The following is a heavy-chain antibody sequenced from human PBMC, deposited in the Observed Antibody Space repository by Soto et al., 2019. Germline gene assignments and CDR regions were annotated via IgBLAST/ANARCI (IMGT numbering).Heavy chain of an antibody. CDR3: AKAGIQLWFSGMDV. CDR2: ISGSGGST. CDR1: GFTFSSYA. D-gene: IGHD5-18*01. Sequence: VGSLRLSCAASGFTFSSYAMSWVRQAPGKGLEWVSAISGSGGSTYYADSVKGRFTISRDNSKNTLYLQMNSLRAEDTAVYYCAKAGIQLWFSGMDVWGQGTTVTVSS. V-gene: IGHV3-23*01. J-gene: IGHJ6*02.